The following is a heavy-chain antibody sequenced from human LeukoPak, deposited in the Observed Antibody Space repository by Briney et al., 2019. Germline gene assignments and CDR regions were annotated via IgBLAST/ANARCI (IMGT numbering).Heavy chain of an antibody. CDR1: GFTFSSYS. Sequence: GGSLRLSCAASGFTFSSYSMNWVRQAPGKGLEWVSSISSSSSYIYYADSVKGRFTISRDNAKNSLYLQMNSLRAEDTAVHYCARKPYSSSWHPLGYFDYWGQGTLVTVSS. CDR3: ARKPYSSSWHPLGYFDY. D-gene: IGHD6-13*01. J-gene: IGHJ4*02. CDR2: ISSSSSYI. V-gene: IGHV3-21*01.